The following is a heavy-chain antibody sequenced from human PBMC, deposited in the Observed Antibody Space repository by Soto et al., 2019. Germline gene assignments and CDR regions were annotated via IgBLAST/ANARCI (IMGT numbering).Heavy chain of an antibody. D-gene: IGHD3-3*01. V-gene: IGHV3-23*01. CDR3: TKGDSSGYFDPSSCYSTPAP. J-gene: IGHJ5*02. Sequence: EVQLFESGGGLVEPGESLRLSCAASGFIFKDFAMSWVRQAPGKGLEWVSTITNSDDITYSADSVRGRFTIARANSANSLFLQMSLLRADDTATYSSTKGDSSGYFDPSSCYSTPAPWGQGTLVTVSS. CDR2: ITNSDDIT. CDR1: GFIFKDFA.